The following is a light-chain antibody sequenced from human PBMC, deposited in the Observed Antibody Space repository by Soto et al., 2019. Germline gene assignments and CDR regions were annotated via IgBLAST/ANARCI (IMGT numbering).Light chain of an antibody. CDR1: TGAVATGHY. CDR2: DTY. V-gene: IGLV7-46*01. J-gene: IGLJ1*01. Sequence: QAVVTREPALTVSRGGTVTLTCGSSTGAVATGHYAYWFHQKPGQAPRPLIYDTYNRFSWTPARFSGSLLGGKAALTLSGAQPEDEADYYCLLYSGGYVFGPGTKVTVL. CDR3: LLYSGGYV.